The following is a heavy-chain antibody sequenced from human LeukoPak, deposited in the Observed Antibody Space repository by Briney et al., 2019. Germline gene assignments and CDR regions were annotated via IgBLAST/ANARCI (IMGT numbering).Heavy chain of an antibody. CDR2: ISYDGSNK. D-gene: IGHD1-26*01. V-gene: IGHV3-30*18. Sequence: PGRSLRLSCAASGFTFSSYGMHWVRQAPGKGLEWVAVISYDGSNKYYADSVKGRFTISRDNSKNTLYLQMNSLRAEDTAVYYCAKDRPLYSGSYYDYWGQGTLVTVSS. CDR3: AKDRPLYSGSYYDY. J-gene: IGHJ4*02. CDR1: GFTFSSYG.